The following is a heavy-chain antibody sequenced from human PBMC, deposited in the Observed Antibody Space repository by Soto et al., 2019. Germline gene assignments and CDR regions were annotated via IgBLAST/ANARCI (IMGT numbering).Heavy chain of an antibody. CDR2: VDDGGGST. J-gene: IGHJ4*02. V-gene: IGHV3-23*01. Sequence: EVQLLESGGGLVQPGGSLRLSCAASGFTFSSYAMTWVRQAPGKGLEWVSAVDDGGGSTYYADSVKGRFTISRDNSKNTLYLQMNGLRAEDTAVYYCAKGGGSYYGAQSYWGQGTLVTVSS. D-gene: IGHD1-26*01. CDR3: AKGGGSYYGAQSY. CDR1: GFTFSSYA.